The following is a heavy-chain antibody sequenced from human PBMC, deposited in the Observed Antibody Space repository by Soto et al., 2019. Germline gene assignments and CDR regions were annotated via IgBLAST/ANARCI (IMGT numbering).Heavy chain of an antibody. J-gene: IGHJ6*03. CDR1: GFTFSSYG. CDR3: ARVYSGYENYYCYYMDV. CDR2: IWYDGSNK. Sequence: GGSLRLSCAASGFTFSSYGMHWVRQAPGKGLEWVAVIWYDGSNKYYADSVKGRFTISRDNSKNTLYLQMNSLRAEDTAVYYCARVYSGYENYYCYYMDVWGKGTTVTVSS. V-gene: IGHV3-33*01. D-gene: IGHD5-12*01.